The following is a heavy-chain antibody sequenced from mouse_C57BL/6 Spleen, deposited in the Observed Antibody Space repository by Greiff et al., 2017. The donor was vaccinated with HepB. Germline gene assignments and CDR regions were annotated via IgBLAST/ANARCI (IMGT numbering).Heavy chain of an antibody. Sequence: QVQLQQPGAELVKPGASVKLSCKASGYTFTSYWMHWVKQRPGQGLEWIGMIHPNSGSTNYNEKFKSKATLTVDKSSSTAYMQLSSLTSEVSAVYYCARIGFITTVVARYFDVWGTGTTVTVSS. CDR1: GYTFTSYW. CDR2: IHPNSGST. J-gene: IGHJ1*03. D-gene: IGHD1-1*01. CDR3: ARIGFITTVVARYFDV. V-gene: IGHV1-64*01.